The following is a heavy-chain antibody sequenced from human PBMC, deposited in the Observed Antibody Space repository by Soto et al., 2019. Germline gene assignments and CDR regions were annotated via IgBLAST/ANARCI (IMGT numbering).Heavy chain of an antibody. J-gene: IGHJ4*02. D-gene: IGHD3-22*01. CDR3: ARDDYPYYDDSSGYHFXY. CDR1: GFTFSTYN. V-gene: IGHV3-48*01. Sequence: GGSLRLSCAASGFTFSTYNMNWVRQAPGKGLEWVSYISDSSSTIHYADSVKGRFTISRDNAKNSLYLQMNSLRAEDTAVYYCARDDYPYYDDSSGYHFXYWGQGALVTVSS. CDR2: ISDSSSTI.